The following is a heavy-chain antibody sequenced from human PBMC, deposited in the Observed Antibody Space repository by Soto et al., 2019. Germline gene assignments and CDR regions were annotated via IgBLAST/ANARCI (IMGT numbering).Heavy chain of an antibody. V-gene: IGHV3-30*18. D-gene: IGHD5-18*01. CDR1: GFTFRSYG. CDR3: AKGDLDTSMAMAFDN. CDR2: ISYDGSKT. J-gene: IGHJ4*02. Sequence: ESGGGVVQPGRSLRLSCAASGFTFRSYGLHWVRQAPGKGLEWVAVISYDGSKTYYTDSVKGRFTISRDNFKNTLYPQMDSLRTEDTGVYYCAKGDLDTSMAMAFDNWGQGTLVTVSS.